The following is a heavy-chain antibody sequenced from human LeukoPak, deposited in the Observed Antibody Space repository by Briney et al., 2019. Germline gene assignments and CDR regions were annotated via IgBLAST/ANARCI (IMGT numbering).Heavy chain of an antibody. J-gene: IGHJ4*02. CDR1: GFIFSNYW. CDR2: IKQDGSEK. D-gene: IGHD1-26*01. Sequence: GGSLRLSCAASGFIFSNYWMSWVRQAPGKGLEWVANIKQDGSEKYYVESVKGRFTIYRDNAKNSLYVQRNSLRAEDTAVYYCARLRGLYSDTNRYQTALDCWGQGTLVTVSS. CDR3: ARLRGLYSDTNRYQTALDC. V-gene: IGHV3-7*01.